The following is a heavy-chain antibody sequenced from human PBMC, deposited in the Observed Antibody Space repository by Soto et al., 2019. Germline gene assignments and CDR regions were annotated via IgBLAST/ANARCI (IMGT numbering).Heavy chain of an antibody. D-gene: IGHD6-6*01. Sequence: GGSLRLSCAASGFTFSSYAMSWVRQAPGKGLEWVSAISGSGGSTYYADSVKGRFTISRDNSKNTLYLQMNSLRAEDTAVYYCAKEEEVDSSSSAFYYYYYGMDVWGQGTTVTVSS. CDR2: ISGSGGST. J-gene: IGHJ6*02. CDR1: GFTFSSYA. CDR3: AKEEEVDSSSSAFYYYYYGMDV. V-gene: IGHV3-23*01.